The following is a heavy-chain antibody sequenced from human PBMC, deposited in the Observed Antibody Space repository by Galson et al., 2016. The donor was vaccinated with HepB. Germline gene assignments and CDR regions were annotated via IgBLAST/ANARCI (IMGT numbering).Heavy chain of an antibody. V-gene: IGHV4-34*01. D-gene: IGHD6-6*01. CDR3: ARRLWAARGWFDP. J-gene: IGHJ5*02. CDR1: GGSFSGYY. CDR2: INHSGST. Sequence: SETLSLTCAVSGGSFSGYYWSWIRQPPGKGLEWIGEINHSGSTIYNPSLKSRVTISVDTSKNQFSLKLSSVTAADTAVYYCARRLWAARGWFDPWGQGTLVTVSS.